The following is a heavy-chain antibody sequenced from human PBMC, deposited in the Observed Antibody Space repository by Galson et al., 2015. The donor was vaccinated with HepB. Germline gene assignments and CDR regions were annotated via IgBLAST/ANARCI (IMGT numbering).Heavy chain of an antibody. CDR2: IDPSDSYT. D-gene: IGHD3-16*01. Sequence: QSGAEVKKPGESLRISCQGSGYRFTSYWITWVRQMPGKGLEWMGRIDPSDSYTNYSPSFQGHVTISADKSISTAFLQWGSLRASDTAMYYCARHQGAYPPSWASDIWGQGTMVTVSS. CDR3: ARHQGAYPPSWASDI. J-gene: IGHJ3*02. CDR1: GYRFTSYW. V-gene: IGHV5-10-1*01.